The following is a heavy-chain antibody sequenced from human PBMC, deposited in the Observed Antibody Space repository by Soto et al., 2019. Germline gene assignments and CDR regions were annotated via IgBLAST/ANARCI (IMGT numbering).Heavy chain of an antibody. D-gene: IGHD2-2*01. CDR1: GFTFDDYA. J-gene: IGHJ6*02. Sequence: LRLSCAASGFTFDDYAMHWVRQAPGKGLEWVSGISWNSGSIGYADSVKGRFTISRDNAKNSLYLQMNSLRAEDTALYYCAKDSAGYCSSTSCPRDDGMDVWGQGTTVTVSS. CDR2: ISWNSGSI. CDR3: AKDSAGYCSSTSCPRDDGMDV. V-gene: IGHV3-9*01.